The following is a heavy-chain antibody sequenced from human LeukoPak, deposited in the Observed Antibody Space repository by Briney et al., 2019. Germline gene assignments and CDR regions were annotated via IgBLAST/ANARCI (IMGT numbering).Heavy chain of an antibody. CDR1: GGSISSGDYY. J-gene: IGHJ4*02. D-gene: IGHD3-22*01. V-gene: IGHV4-30-4*01. CDR2: IYYSGST. CDR3: ARARSTHYDSSGYYVD. Sequence: SETLSLTCTVSGGSISSGDYYWSWIRQPPGKGLEWIGYIYYSGSTYYNPSLKSRVTMSVDTSKNQFSLKLSSVTAADTAVYYCARARSTHYDSSGYYVDWGQGTLVTVSS.